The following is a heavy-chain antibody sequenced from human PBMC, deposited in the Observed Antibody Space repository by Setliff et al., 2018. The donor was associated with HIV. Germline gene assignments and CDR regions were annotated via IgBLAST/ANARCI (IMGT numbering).Heavy chain of an antibody. CDR1: GGTFSSYG. CDR2: IFPFFGSA. D-gene: IGHD2-15*01. Sequence: SVKVSCKASGGTFSSYGVNWVRQAPGQGLEWMGGIFPFFGSANYAQKFQGRVTITADVSTSTNYMQLNSLRDEDTAVYYCSRSQGIGNYYMDVWGTGTTVTVSS. V-gene: IGHV1-69*13. CDR3: SRSQGIGNYYMDV. J-gene: IGHJ6*03.